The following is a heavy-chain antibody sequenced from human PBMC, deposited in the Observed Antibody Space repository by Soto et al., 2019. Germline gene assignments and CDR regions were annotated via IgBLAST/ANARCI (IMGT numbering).Heavy chain of an antibody. V-gene: IGHV3-30*18. CDR1: GFTFSSYG. D-gene: IGHD3-10*02. J-gene: IGHJ6*02. CDR2: ISYDGSNK. Sequence: GGSLRLSCAASGFTFSSYGMHWVRQAPGKGLEWVAVISYDGSNKYYADSVKGRFTISRDNSKNTLYLQMNSLRAEDTAVYYCAKLLGSGSYDWGQGTTVTVS. CDR3: AKLLGSGSYD.